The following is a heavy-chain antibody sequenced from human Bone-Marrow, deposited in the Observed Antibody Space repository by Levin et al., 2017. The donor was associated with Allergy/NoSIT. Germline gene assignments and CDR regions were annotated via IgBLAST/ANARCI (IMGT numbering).Heavy chain of an antibody. CDR2: INHSGST. V-gene: IGHV4-34*01. J-gene: IGHJ4*02. CDR1: GGSFSGSY. CDR3: ARGGLRYYYGSGSYLPFDY. Sequence: SQTLSLTCAVYGGSFSGSYWSWIRQPPGKGLEWIGEINHSGSTNYNPSLKSRVTISVDTSKNQFSLKLSSVTAADTAVYYCARGGLRYYYGSGSYLPFDYWGQGTLVTVSS. D-gene: IGHD3-10*01.